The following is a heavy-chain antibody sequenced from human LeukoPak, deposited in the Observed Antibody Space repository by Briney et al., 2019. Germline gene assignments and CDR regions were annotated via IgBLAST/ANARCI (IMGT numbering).Heavy chain of an antibody. V-gene: IGHV1-18*01. CDR1: GYTFINYG. J-gene: IGHJ4*02. CDR2: ISGYTGAT. CDR3: ARDTPGLAKLFDY. D-gene: IGHD2-15*01. Sequence: ASVKVSCKASGYTFINYGITWVRQAPGQGLEWMGWISGYTGATHYSVKLQDRLTVTTDTSTNTAHMELRSLRSADTAVYFCARDTPGLAKLFDYWGQGTLVTVSS.